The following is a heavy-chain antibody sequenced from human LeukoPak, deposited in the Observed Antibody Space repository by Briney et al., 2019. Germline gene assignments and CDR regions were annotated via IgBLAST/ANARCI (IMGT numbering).Heavy chain of an antibody. CDR1: GFTFSSYA. Sequence: GGSLRLSCAASGFTFSSYAMSWVRQASGKGLEWVSGITGSGGSTYYADSVKGRFTISRDNSKNTVYLQMNSLRAEDTAVYYCAKDGSGSYPNWFDPWGQGTLVTVSS. CDR3: AKDGSGSYPNWFDP. J-gene: IGHJ5*02. CDR2: ITGSGGST. D-gene: IGHD3-10*01. V-gene: IGHV3-23*01.